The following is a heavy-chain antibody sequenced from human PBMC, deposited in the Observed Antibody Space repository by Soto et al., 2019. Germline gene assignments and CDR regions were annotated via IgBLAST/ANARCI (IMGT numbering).Heavy chain of an antibody. J-gene: IGHJ4*02. CDR1: GGTFSSYA. CDR3: AAWTGTTSSIDH. Sequence: GASVKVSCKASGGTFSSYAISWVRQAPGQGLEWMGGIIPVLGTPNYAQKFQGRVTITADESTSTAYMELSSLTSENTAVYYCAAWTGTTSSIDHWGQGTLVTVS. D-gene: IGHD1-7*01. CDR2: IIPVLGTP. V-gene: IGHV1-69*13.